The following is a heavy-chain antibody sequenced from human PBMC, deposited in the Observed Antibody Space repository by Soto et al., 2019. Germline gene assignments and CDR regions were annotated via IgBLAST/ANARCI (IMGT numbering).Heavy chain of an antibody. CDR1: GGSISSGGYY. V-gene: IGHV4-31*03. Sequence: SETLSLSCTVSGGSISSGGYYWSWIRQHPGKGLEWIGYIYYSGSTYYNPSLKSRVTISVDTSKNQFSLKLSSVTAADTAVYYFALERGGVYDSSGYHPWGQGTLVTVSS. CDR3: ALERGGVYDSSGYHP. CDR2: IYYSGST. D-gene: IGHD3-22*01. J-gene: IGHJ5*02.